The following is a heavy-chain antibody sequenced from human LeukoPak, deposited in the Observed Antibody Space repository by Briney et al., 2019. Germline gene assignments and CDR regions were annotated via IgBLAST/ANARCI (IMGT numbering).Heavy chain of an antibody. J-gene: IGHJ2*01. D-gene: IGHD6-19*01. Sequence: GGSLRLSCAASGFTFSSYSMNWVRQTPGKGLEWVSSISSSSSYIYYADSVKGRFTISRDNAKNSLYLQMNSLRAEDTAVYYCAGAGPRGSSGWSHWYFDLWGRGTLVTVSS. CDR2: ISSSSSYI. V-gene: IGHV3-21*01. CDR3: AGAGPRGSSGWSHWYFDL. CDR1: GFTFSSYS.